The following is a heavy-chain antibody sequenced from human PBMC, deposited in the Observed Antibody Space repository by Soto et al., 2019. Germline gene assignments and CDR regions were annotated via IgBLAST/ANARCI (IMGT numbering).Heavy chain of an antibody. Sequence: GGSPRLCCAASGFPFSSYSMNWVRQAPGKGLEWVSSISSSSSYIYYADSVKGRFTISRDNAKNSLYLQMNSLRAEDTAVYYCARERDVVVTDDAFDIWGQGTMVTVSS. V-gene: IGHV3-21*01. D-gene: IGHD2-21*02. CDR2: ISSSSSYI. CDR1: GFPFSSYS. CDR3: ARERDVVVTDDAFDI. J-gene: IGHJ3*02.